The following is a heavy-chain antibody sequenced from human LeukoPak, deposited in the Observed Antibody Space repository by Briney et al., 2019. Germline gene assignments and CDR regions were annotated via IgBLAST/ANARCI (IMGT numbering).Heavy chain of an antibody. CDR3: ARGPPTKNVLRFLEWSGAGMDV. D-gene: IGHD3-3*01. CDR2: INPSGGST. CDR1: GYTFTSYY. Sequence: ASVKVSCKASGYTFTSYYMHWVRQAPGQGLEWMGIINPSGGSTSYAQKFQGRVTMTRDTSTSTVYMELSSLRSEDTAVYYCARGPPTKNVLRFLEWSGAGMDVWGQGTTVTVSS. J-gene: IGHJ6*02. V-gene: IGHV1-46*01.